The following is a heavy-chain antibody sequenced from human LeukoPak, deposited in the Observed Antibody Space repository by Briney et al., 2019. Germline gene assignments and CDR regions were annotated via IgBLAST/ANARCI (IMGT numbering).Heavy chain of an antibody. D-gene: IGHD1-26*01. CDR1: RFKFDDYG. CDR3: AKGVGATYPYYFDY. J-gene: IGHJ4*02. CDR2: ISWDGDTT. Sequence: GGSLRLSCAASRFKFDDYGMHWVRQAPGKGLELVSLISWDGDTTYYADSVKGRFTISRDNSKNSLDLQMNSLRAEDTALYYCAKGVGATYPYYFDYWGQGTLVTVSS. V-gene: IGHV3-43D*03.